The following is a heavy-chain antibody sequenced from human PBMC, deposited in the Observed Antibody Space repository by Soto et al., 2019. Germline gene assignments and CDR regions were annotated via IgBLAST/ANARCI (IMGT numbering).Heavy chain of an antibody. CDR2: IYPGDSDT. D-gene: IGHD3-16*02. V-gene: IGHV5-51*01. CDR1: GYSFTSYW. Sequence: GESLKISCKGSGYSFTSYWIGWVRQMPGKGLEWMGIIYPGDSDTRYSPSFQGQVTISADKSISTAYLQWSSLKASDTAMYYCARLEGPYDYVWGSYRYTEYFDYWGQGTLVTVSS. CDR3: ARLEGPYDYVWGSYRYTEYFDY. J-gene: IGHJ4*02.